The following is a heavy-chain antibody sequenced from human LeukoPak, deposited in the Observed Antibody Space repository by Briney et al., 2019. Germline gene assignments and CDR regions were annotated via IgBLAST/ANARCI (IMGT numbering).Heavy chain of an antibody. CDR1: GGTFSGYA. CDR2: IIPIFGTA. J-gene: IGHJ3*02. D-gene: IGHD4-23*01. Sequence: GASVKVSCKASGGTFSGYAISWVRQAPGQGLEWMGGIIPIFGTANYAQKFQGRVTITADKSTSTAYMELSSLRSEDTAVYYCARGVATVVTDDAFDIWGQGTMVTVSS. CDR3: ARGVATVVTDDAFDI. V-gene: IGHV1-69*06.